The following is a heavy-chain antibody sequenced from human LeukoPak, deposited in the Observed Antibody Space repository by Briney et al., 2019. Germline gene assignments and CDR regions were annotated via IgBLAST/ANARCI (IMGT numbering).Heavy chain of an antibody. J-gene: IGHJ4*02. Sequence: PSGTLSLTCAVSGGSISSSNWWSWVRQPPGKGLEWIGEIYHSGSTNYNPSLKSRVTISVDKSKNQFSLKLSSVTAADTAVYYCARVPYDILTGYYSPDYWGQGTLVTVSS. CDR1: GGSISSSNW. CDR2: IYHSGST. V-gene: IGHV4-4*02. D-gene: IGHD3-9*01. CDR3: ARVPYDILTGYYSPDY.